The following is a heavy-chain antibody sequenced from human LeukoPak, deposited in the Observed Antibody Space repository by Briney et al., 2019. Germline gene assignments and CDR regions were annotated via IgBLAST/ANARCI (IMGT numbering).Heavy chain of an antibody. CDR1: GFTVSTNY. CDR3: AKGSDRSGSYYLDY. CDR2: IYSGSTT. Sequence: TGGSLRLSCAASGFTVSTNYMSWVRQAPGKGLEWVSVIYSGSTTYYADSVKGRFTISRDNSKNTLYLQMNRLRAGDTAVYYCAKGSDRSGSYYLDYWGQGTLVTVSS. J-gene: IGHJ4*02. V-gene: IGHV3-53*01. D-gene: IGHD3-10*01.